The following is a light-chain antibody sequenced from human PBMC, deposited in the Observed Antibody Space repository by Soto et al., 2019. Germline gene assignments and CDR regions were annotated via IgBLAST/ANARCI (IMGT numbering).Light chain of an antibody. CDR3: CSYAGSYTYV. V-gene: IGLV2-11*01. CDR1: SSDVGGYNY. J-gene: IGLJ1*01. CDR2: DVG. Sequence: QSVLTQPRSVSGSPGQSVTISCTGTSSDVGGYNYVSWYQQHPGKAPKLMIYDVGRRPSGVPDRFSGSKSGNTASLTISGLQADDEADYYCCSYAGSYTYVFGTETKLTVL.